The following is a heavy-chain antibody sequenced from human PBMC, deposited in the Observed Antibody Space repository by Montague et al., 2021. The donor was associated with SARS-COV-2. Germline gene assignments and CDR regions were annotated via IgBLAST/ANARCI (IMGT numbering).Heavy chain of an antibody. J-gene: IGHJ4*02. CDR1: GFTFSSYA. CDR3: ARGRAVAVYDY. D-gene: IGHD6-19*01. CDR2: ISSNGGST. Sequence: SLRLSCAASGFTFSSYAMHWVRQAPGKGLEYVSAISSNGGSTYYANSVKGRFTISRDNSKSTLYLRMGSLRAEDMAVYYCARGRAVAVYDYWGQGTLVTVSS. V-gene: IGHV3-64*01.